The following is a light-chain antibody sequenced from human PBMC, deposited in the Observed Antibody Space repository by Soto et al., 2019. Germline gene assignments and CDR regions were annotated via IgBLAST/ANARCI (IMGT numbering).Light chain of an antibody. CDR1: QSVNSH. J-gene: IGKJ3*01. V-gene: IGKV3-15*01. CDR3: QQYDNWPPFT. CDR2: GAS. Sequence: EIVMTQSPATLSVSPGERATLSCRASQSVNSHLAWYQQKPGQAPRLLIYGASYRATGIPARFSGSGSGTDFTLTISSLQSEDFAVYYCQQYDNWPPFTFGPGTKVDI.